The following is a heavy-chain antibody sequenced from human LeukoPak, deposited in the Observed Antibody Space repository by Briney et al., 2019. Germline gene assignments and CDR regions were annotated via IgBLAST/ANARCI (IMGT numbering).Heavy chain of an antibody. V-gene: IGHV4-34*01. CDR1: GGSFSGYY. Sequence: SETLSLTCAVYGGSFSGYYWSWIRQPPGKGLEWIGEINHSGSTNYNPSLKSRVTVSVDTSKNQFSLKLSSVTAADTAVYYCASSARWLPNDYWGQGTLVTVSS. CDR3: ASSARWLPNDY. D-gene: IGHD5-24*01. J-gene: IGHJ4*02. CDR2: INHSGST.